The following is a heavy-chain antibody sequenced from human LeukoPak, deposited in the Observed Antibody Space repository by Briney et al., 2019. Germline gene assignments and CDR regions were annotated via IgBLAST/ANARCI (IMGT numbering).Heavy chain of an antibody. V-gene: IGHV4-59*01. D-gene: IGHD3-22*01. CDR1: GGSISSYY. CDR3: ARVDQYYYDSSGYSGWFDP. Sequence: PSETLSLTCTVSGGSISSYYWSWIRQPPGKGLEWIGYIYYSGSTNYNPSLKSRVTISVDTSKNQFSLELSSVTAADTAVYYCARVDQYYYDSSGYSGWFDPWGQGTLVTVSS. CDR2: IYYSGST. J-gene: IGHJ5*02.